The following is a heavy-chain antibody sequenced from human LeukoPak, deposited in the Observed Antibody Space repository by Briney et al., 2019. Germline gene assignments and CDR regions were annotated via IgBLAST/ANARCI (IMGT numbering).Heavy chain of an antibody. Sequence: PSETLSLTCTVSGGSISSYYWSWIRQPPGKGLEWIGYIYYSGSTNYNPSLKSRVTISVETSKNQFSLKLSSVTAADTAVYYCVRGTYSSGRIPFDYWGQGTLVTVSS. CDR3: VRGTYSSGRIPFDY. D-gene: IGHD6-19*01. CDR2: IYYSGST. CDR1: GGSISSYY. V-gene: IGHV4-59*01. J-gene: IGHJ4*02.